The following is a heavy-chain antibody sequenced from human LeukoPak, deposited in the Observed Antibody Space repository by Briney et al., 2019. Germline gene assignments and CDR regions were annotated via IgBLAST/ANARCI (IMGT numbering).Heavy chain of an antibody. CDR1: GYTFTGYY. CDR2: INPNSGGT. J-gene: IGHJ5*02. CDR3: ARGAMIVRLFKKFDP. V-gene: IGHV1-2*04. D-gene: IGHD3-22*01. Sequence: GASVKVSCKASGYTFTGYYMHWVRQAPGQGLEWMGWINPNSGGTNYAQKFQGWVTMTRDTSISTAYMELSSLRSEDTAVYYCARGAMIVRLFKKFDPWGQGTLVTVSS.